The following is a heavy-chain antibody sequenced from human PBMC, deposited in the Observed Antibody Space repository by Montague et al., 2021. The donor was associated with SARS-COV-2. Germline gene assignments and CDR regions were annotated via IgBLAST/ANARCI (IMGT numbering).Heavy chain of an antibody. CDR1: GDSVSSNSAA. Sequence: CAISGDSVSSNSAAWNWIRQSPSRGLEWLGRTYYRSKWYNDYAVSVKSRITINPVTSKNQFSLQLNSVTPEDTAVYYCARGLWFGELLYYYYYYGMDVWGQGTTVTVSS. CDR3: ARGLWFGELLYYYYYYGMDV. V-gene: IGHV6-1*01. CDR2: TYYRSKWYN. J-gene: IGHJ6*02. D-gene: IGHD3-10*01.